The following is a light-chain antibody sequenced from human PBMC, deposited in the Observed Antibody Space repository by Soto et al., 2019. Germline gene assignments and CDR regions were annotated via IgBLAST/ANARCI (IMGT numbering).Light chain of an antibody. V-gene: IGKV3-11*01. J-gene: IGKJ1*01. Sequence: EIVLTQSPATLSLSPGERATLSCRASQSVSSYLTWYQQKPGRAPRLLIYDASDRATGIPARFSGSGSGTDFTLTISSLEPEDFAVYYCQQRSSWPRTFGQGTKVEIK. CDR2: DAS. CDR1: QSVSSY. CDR3: QQRSSWPRT.